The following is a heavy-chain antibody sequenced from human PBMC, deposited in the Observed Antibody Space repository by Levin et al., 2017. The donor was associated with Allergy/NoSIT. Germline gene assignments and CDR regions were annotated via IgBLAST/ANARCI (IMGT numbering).Heavy chain of an antibody. CDR3: AREKLERITMIVAAYYYYGMDV. J-gene: IGHJ6*02. Sequence: SGESLKISCAASGFTFSSYWMSWVRQAPGKGLEWVANIKQDGSEKYYVDSVKGRFTISRDNAKNSLYLQMNSLRAEDTAVYYCAREKLERITMIVAAYYYYGMDVWGQGTTVTVSS. D-gene: IGHD3-22*01. CDR1: GFTFSSYW. V-gene: IGHV3-7*01. CDR2: IKQDGSEK.